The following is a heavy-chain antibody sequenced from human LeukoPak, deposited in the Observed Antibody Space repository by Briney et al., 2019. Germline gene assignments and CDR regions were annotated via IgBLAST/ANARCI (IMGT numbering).Heavy chain of an antibody. CDR2: INPNSGGT. J-gene: IGHJ6*03. CDR3: AREGLLSPGYYYYMDV. Sequence: ASVKVSCKASGYTFTSYYMHWVRQAPGQGLEWMGWINPNSGGTNYAQKFQGRVTMTRDTSISTAYMELSRLRSDDTAVYYCAREGLLSPGYYYYMDVWGKGTTVTISS. CDR1: GYTFTSYY. V-gene: IGHV1-2*02. D-gene: IGHD2-21*02.